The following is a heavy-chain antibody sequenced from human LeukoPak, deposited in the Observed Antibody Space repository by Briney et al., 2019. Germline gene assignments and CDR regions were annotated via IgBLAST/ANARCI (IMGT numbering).Heavy chain of an antibody. D-gene: IGHD6-13*01. CDR2: INHSGST. J-gene: IGHJ4*02. V-gene: IGHV4-34*01. Sequence: SETLSLTCAVYGGSFSGYYWSWIRQPPGKGLEWIGGINHSGSTNYNPSLKSRVTISVDTSKNQFSLKLSSVTAADTAVYYCARTSGSIAAAGTGETHGKSTFDYWGQGTLVTVSS. CDR3: ARTSGSIAAAGTGETHGKSTFDY. CDR1: GGSFSGYY.